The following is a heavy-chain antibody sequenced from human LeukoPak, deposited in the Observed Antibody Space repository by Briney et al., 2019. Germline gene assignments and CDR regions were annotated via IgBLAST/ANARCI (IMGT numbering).Heavy chain of an antibody. D-gene: IGHD2-15*01. CDR1: GYTFTSYG. CDR3: ARDGDIVVVVAAPYMDV. Sequence: ASVKVSCKASGYTFTSYGISWVRQAPGQGLEWMGWISAYNGNTNYAQKLQGRVTMTTDTSTSTAYMELRSLRSDDTAVYYCARDGDIVVVVAAPYMDVWGKGTTVTVSS. V-gene: IGHV1-18*01. CDR2: ISAYNGNT. J-gene: IGHJ6*03.